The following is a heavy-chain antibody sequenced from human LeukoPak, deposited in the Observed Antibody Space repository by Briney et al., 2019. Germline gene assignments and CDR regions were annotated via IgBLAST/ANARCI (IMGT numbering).Heavy chain of an antibody. D-gene: IGHD3-10*01. J-gene: IGHJ3*02. V-gene: IGHV1-18*01. CDR1: GYTFTSYG. Sequence: GASVKVSCKASGYTFTSYGISWVRQAPGQGLEWMGWISAYNGNTNYARKLQGRVTMTTDTSTSTAYMELRSLRSDDTAVYYCARDVILLWFGGKVGAFDIWGQGTMVTVSS. CDR2: ISAYNGNT. CDR3: ARDVILLWFGGKVGAFDI.